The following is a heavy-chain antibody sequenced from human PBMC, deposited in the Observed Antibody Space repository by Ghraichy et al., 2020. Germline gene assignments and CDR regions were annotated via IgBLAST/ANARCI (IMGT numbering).Heavy chain of an antibody. CDR2: ISTAGDT. CDR1: GLTFSAYD. J-gene: IGHJ3*02. V-gene: IGHV3-13*01. CDR3: ARDATPGPGGAFDI. Sequence: GGSLTLSCAASGLTFSAYDMHWVRQAAGKSLEWVSAISTAGDTYYPDSVKGRFTISRENAKNSLYLQMNSLRAGDTAMYYCARDATPGPGGAFDIWGQGTMVTVSS. D-gene: IGHD3-10*01.